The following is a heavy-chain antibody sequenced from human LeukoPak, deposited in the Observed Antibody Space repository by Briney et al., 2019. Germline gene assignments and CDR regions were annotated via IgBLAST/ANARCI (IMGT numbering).Heavy chain of an antibody. CDR2: INPSGGST. CDR1: GYTFTSYG. J-gene: IGHJ4*02. Sequence: ASVKVSCKASGYTFTSYGISWVRQAPGQGLEWMGIINPSGGSTSYAQKFQGRVTMTRDTSTSTVYMELSSLRSEDTAVYYCAREDYGLGYFDYWGQGTLVTVSS. CDR3: AREDYGLGYFDY. V-gene: IGHV1-46*01. D-gene: IGHD4-17*01.